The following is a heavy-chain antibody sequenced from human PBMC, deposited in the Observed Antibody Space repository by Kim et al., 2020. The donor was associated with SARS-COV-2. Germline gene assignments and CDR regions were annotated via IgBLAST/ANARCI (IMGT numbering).Heavy chain of an antibody. CDR2: IYYSGST. CDR3: ASLQRKYSSGWRLIYFDY. CDR1: GGSISSSSYY. V-gene: IGHV4-39*01. D-gene: IGHD6-19*01. J-gene: IGHJ4*02. Sequence: SETLSLTCTVSGGSISSSSYYWGWIRQPPGKGLEWIGSIYYSGSTYYNPSLKSRVTISVDTSKNQFSLKLSSVTAADTAVYYCASLQRKYSSGWRLIYFDYWGQGTLVTVSS.